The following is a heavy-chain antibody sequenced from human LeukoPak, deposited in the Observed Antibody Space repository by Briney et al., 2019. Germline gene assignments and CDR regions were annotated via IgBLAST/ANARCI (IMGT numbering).Heavy chain of an antibody. D-gene: IGHD4-23*01. CDR3: VRDADGGNSWFDT. V-gene: IGHV3-21*04. J-gene: IGHJ5*02. CDR1: GFTFTGFY. CDR2: ISPTSSYM. Sequence: GGSLRLSCAASGFTFTGFYMNWVRQAPGKGLEWVSWISPTSSYMYYADSVKGRFTISRDNAKNSLYLQMNSLRAEDTALYYCVRDADGGNSWFDTWGQGTLVTVSS.